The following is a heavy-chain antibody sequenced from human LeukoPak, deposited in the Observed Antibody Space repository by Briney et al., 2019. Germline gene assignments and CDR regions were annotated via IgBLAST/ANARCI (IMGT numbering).Heavy chain of an antibody. CDR3: ARVIVVPAAPDYYYGMDV. D-gene: IGHD2-2*01. CDR2: ISYGGSNK. J-gene: IGHJ6*02. Sequence: GGSLRLSCAASGFTFSSYAMHWVRQAPGKGLEWVAVISYGGSNKYYADSVKGRFTISRDNSKNTLYLQMNSLRAEDTAVYYCARVIVVPAAPDYYYGMDVWGQGTTVTVSS. V-gene: IGHV3-30-3*01. CDR1: GFTFSSYA.